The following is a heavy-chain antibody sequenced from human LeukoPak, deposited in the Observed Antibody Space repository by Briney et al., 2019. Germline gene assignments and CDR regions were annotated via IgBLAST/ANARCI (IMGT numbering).Heavy chain of an antibody. Sequence: GGSLRLSCAASGFTFSTYAMTWVRQAPGKGLEWVSGISTSGDRTHYADSVKGRFTISRDNSKNTLYLQMNSLRAEDTAEYYCARSAVGTSCCTAVDYWGQGTLVTVSS. CDR1: GFTFSTYA. D-gene: IGHD1-26*01. CDR2: ISTSGDRT. CDR3: ARSAVGTSCCTAVDY. J-gene: IGHJ4*02. V-gene: IGHV3-23*01.